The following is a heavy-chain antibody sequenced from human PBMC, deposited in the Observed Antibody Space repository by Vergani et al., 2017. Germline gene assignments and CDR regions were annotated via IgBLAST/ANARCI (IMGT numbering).Heavy chain of an antibody. V-gene: IGHV3-53*01. D-gene: IGHD3-10*01. Sequence: EVQLVESGGGLIQPGGSLRLSCAASGFNVSINYMSWVRQAPGKGLEWVSVIYSGGSTYYADSVKGRFTISRDNSKNTLYLHMNTLRAEDTAVYYCARDRSYGSGSYPYYWGQGTLVTVSS. CDR2: IYSGGST. CDR3: ARDRSYGSGSYPYY. J-gene: IGHJ4*02. CDR1: GFNVSINY.